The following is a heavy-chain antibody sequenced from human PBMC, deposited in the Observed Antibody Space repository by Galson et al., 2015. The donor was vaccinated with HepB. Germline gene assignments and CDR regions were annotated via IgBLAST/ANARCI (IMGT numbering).Heavy chain of an antibody. J-gene: IGHJ6*02. CDR1: GGSVSSYP. D-gene: IGHD2-15*01. Sequence: SVKVSCKASGGSVSSYPISWVRQAPGQGPEWMGGIIPIFKTHNYAQKFQGRLTITADKSTTTAYMELSSLRSDDTAVYYCVRDLGFTEAIPAFMGHGLDVWGQGTTIPVSS. V-gene: IGHV1-69*06. CDR3: VRDLGFTEAIPAFMGHGLDV. CDR2: IIPIFKTH.